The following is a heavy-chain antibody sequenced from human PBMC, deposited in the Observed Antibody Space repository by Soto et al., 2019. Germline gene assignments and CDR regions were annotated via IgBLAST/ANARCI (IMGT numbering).Heavy chain of an antibody. V-gene: IGHV2-5*02. CDR3: AHSFEQQLVPMYFDY. J-gene: IGHJ4*02. CDR2: IYWDDDK. D-gene: IGHD6-13*01. CDR1: GFSLSTSGVG. Sequence: QITLKESGPTLVKPTQTLTLTCTFSGFSLSTSGVGVGWIRQPPGKALEWLALIYWDDDKRYSPSLKGRLTITKDTSKNQVVLTMTNMDPVDTATYYCAHSFEQQLVPMYFDYWGQGTLVTVSS.